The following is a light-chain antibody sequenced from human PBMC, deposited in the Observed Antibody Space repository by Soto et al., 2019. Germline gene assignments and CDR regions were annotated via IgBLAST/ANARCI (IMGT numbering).Light chain of an antibody. CDR1: QSISSSF. CDR2: GAS. Sequence: EIVLTQSPGILSLSPGERAPLSCGASQSISSSFLAWYQQKPGQAPRLLIYGASSRATGIPDRFSGTGSETDFTLTISSLEPEDFAVYYCQQYGSSPPTFGQGTKVDIK. CDR3: QQYGSSPPT. V-gene: IGKV3-20*01. J-gene: IGKJ1*01.